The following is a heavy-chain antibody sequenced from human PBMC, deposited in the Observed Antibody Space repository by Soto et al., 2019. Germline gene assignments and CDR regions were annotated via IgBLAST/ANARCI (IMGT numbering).Heavy chain of an antibody. V-gene: IGHV1-69*12. CDR3: ARNGGPLGSYYYGMDV. CDR1: GGTFSSYA. D-gene: IGHD3-16*01. Sequence: QVQLVQSGAEVKKPGSSVKVSCKASGGTFSSYAISWVRQAPGQGLEWMGGIIPIFGTANYAQKFQGRVTITAXXXTXXAYMELSSLRSEGTAVYYCARNGGPLGSYYYGMDVWGQGTTVTVSS. CDR2: IIPIFGTA. J-gene: IGHJ6*02.